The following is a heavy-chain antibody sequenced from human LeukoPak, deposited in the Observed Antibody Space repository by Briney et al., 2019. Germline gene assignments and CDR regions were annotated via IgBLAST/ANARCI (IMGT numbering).Heavy chain of an antibody. Sequence: SVKVSCKASVGTFSNYAISWVRQAPGQGLEWMGGIIPIFGTANYAQKFQGRVTITADESTSAACMELSSLRSDDTAVYYCAREGQYSSGWYRADRFDYWGQGTLVTVSS. CDR1: VGTFSNYA. J-gene: IGHJ4*02. CDR2: IIPIFGTA. D-gene: IGHD6-19*01. V-gene: IGHV1-69*01. CDR3: AREGQYSSGWYRADRFDY.